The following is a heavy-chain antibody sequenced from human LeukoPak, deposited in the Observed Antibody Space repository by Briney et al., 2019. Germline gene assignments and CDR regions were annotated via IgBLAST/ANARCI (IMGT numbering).Heavy chain of an antibody. CDR3: ARDGGYYDSSGYSRAFDI. CDR2: IYSGGST. D-gene: IGHD3-22*01. V-gene: IGHV3-53*01. CDR1: GFTFSSYS. Sequence: GGSLRLSCAASGFTFSSYSMNWVRQAPGKGLEWVSVIYSGGSTYYADSVKGRFTISRDNSKNTLYLQMNSLRAEDTAVYYCARDGGYYDSSGYSRAFDIWGQGTMVTASS. J-gene: IGHJ3*02.